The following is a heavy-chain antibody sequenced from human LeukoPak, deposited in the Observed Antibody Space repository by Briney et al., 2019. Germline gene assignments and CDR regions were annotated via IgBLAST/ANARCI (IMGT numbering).Heavy chain of an antibody. CDR1: GFTFSSYW. CDR2: IKQDGSEK. D-gene: IGHD5-24*01. J-gene: IGHJ6*02. Sequence: GGSLRLSCAASGFTFSSYWMSWVRQAPGKGLEWVANIKQDGSEKYYVDSVKGRFTISRDNAKNSLYLQMNSLRAEDTAVYYCARDMRSGRWLHTTYYGMDVWGQGTTVTVSS. V-gene: IGHV3-7*01. CDR3: ARDMRSGRWLHTTYYGMDV.